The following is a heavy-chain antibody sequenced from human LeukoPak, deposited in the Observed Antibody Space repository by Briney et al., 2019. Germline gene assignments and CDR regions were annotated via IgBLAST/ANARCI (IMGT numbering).Heavy chain of an antibody. CDR2: ISSSSSTI. D-gene: IGHD2-2*01. J-gene: IGHJ4*02. Sequence: GGSLRLSCAASGFTFSSYSMNWVRQAPGKGLEWVSYISSSSSTIYYADSVKGRFTISRDNAKNSLYLQMNSLRAEDTAVYYCARDGGRVVPAAIHLGYWGQGTLVTVSS. CDR1: GFTFSSYS. CDR3: ARDGGRVVPAAIHLGY. V-gene: IGHV3-48*01.